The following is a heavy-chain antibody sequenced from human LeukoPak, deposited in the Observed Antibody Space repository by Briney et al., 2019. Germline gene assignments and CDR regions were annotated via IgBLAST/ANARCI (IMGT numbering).Heavy chain of an antibody. CDR3: ARTGGSIPPGIYYMDV. CDR2: INPNNGGT. V-gene: IGHV1-2*02. CDR1: GYTFTGYY. D-gene: IGHD2-15*01. J-gene: IGHJ6*03. Sequence: ASVKVSCKASGYTFTGYYMHWVRQAPGQGLEGMGWINPNNGGTNYAQKFQGRVTMTRDTSISTAYMELSRLRSDDTAVYYCARTGGSIPPGIYYMDVWDKGTTVTVSS.